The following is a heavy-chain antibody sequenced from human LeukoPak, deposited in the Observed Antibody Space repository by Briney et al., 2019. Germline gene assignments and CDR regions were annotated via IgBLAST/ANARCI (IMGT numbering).Heavy chain of an antibody. CDR3: TYTQPDY. CDR1: GFTFDSYA. V-gene: IGHV3-15*01. J-gene: IGHJ4*02. CDR2: IKSKTDGGTT. D-gene: IGHD6-13*01. Sequence: GGSLRLSCAALGFTFDSYAMSWVRQAPGKGLEWVGRIKSKTDGGTTDYAAPVKGRFTISRDDSKNTLYLQMNSLKTEDTAVYYCTYTQPDYWGQGTLVTVSS.